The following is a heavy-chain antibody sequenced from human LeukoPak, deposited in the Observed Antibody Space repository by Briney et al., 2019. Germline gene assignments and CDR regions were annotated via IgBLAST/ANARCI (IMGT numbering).Heavy chain of an antibody. D-gene: IGHD5-12*01. CDR1: GFTFSSYS. CDR2: ISSSSSYI. V-gene: IGHV3-21*01. CDR3: ARGIVATINEGY. J-gene: IGHJ4*02. Sequence: PGGSLRLSCAASGFTFSSYSMNWVRQAPGKGLEWVSSISSSSSYIYYADSVKGRFTISRDNAKNSLYLQMNSLRAEDTAVYYCARGIVATINEGYWGQGTLVTVSS.